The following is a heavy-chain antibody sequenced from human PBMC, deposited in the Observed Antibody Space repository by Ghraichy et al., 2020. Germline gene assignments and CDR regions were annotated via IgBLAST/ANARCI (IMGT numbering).Heavy chain of an antibody. J-gene: IGHJ6*02. CDR1: GGSISSYY. V-gene: IGHV4-59*08. CDR2: IYYSGST. CDR3: ARHPKRYYYYGMDV. Sequence: SETLSLTCTVSGGSISSYYWSWIRQPPGKGLEWIGYIYYSGSTNYNPSLKSRVTISVDTSKNQFSLKLSSVTAADTAVYYCARHPKRYYYYGMDVWGQGTTVTVSS.